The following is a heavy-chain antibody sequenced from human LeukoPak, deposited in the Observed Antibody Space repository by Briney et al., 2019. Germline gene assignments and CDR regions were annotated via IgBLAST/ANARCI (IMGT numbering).Heavy chain of an antibody. CDR3: ATERRQIDY. CDR2: IRYDGSNK. Sequence: PGRSLRLSCTASGFTFGDYAMTWFRQAPGKGLEWVAFIRYDGSNKYYADSVKGRFTISRDNSKNTLYLQMNSLRAEDTAVYYCATERRQIDYWGQGTLVTVSS. J-gene: IGHJ4*02. CDR1: GFTFGDYA. V-gene: IGHV3-30*02. D-gene: IGHD1-1*01.